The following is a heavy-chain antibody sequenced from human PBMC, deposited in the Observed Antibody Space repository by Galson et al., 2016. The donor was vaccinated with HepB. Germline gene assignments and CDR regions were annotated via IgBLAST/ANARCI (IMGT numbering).Heavy chain of an antibody. CDR2: ISGSRGNT. D-gene: IGHD3-10*01. CDR1: GFTFSMYG. V-gene: IGHV3-23*01. J-gene: IGHJ2*01. Sequence: SLRLSCAASGFTFSMYGMSWVRQAPGKGLEWVSSISGSRGNTYYADFVKGRFTISRDNSKNTLYLQMTSLRAEDTAVYYCASGIAVTTSNSFWYFDLWGRGTLVTVSS. CDR3: ASGIAVTTSNSFWYFDL.